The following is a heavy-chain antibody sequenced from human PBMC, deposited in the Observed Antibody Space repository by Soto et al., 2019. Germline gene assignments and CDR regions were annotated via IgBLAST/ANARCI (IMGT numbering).Heavy chain of an antibody. CDR3: ARSLGYCSCGNCYYFDF. CDR1: GFTFSSAD. J-gene: IGHJ4*02. V-gene: IGHV3-21*01. CDR2: ISSRSDYV. D-gene: IGHD2-15*01. Sequence: EVQLVESGGGLVKPGGSLRLSCAASGFTFSSADMNWVRQAPGKGLEWVSSISSRSDYVYYADSVNGLFTISRDNAKNSMYLQMNSLRAEDTAVYYCARSLGYCSCGNCYYFDFWGRGTLVTVFS.